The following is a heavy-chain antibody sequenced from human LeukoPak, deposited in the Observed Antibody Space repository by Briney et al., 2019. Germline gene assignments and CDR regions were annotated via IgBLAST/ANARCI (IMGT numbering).Heavy chain of an antibody. J-gene: IGHJ4*02. D-gene: IGHD6-19*01. V-gene: IGHV3-30*03. CDR1: GFTFSSYG. CDR2: ISYDGSNK. Sequence: GRSLRLSCAASGFTFSSYGMHWVRQAPGKGLEWVAVISYDGSNKYYADSVKGRFTISRDNAKNSLYLQMNSLRAEDTAVYYCARDLGGVAGPRDYWGQGTLVTVSS. CDR3: ARDLGGVAGPRDY.